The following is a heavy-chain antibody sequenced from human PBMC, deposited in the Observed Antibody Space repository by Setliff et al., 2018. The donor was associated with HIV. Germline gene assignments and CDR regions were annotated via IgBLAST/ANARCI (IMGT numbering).Heavy chain of an antibody. J-gene: IGHJ4*02. CDR1: GFSLSTSGMC. CDR3: ARTPSDDRIMDY. D-gene: IGHD3-16*01. CDR2: IDWDDDK. V-gene: IGHV2-70*17. Sequence: GSGPTLVNPTQTLTLTCTFSGFSLSTSGMCVSWIRQPPGKALEWLARIDWDDDKFYSTALKTRLTISNDTSKNQVVLTMTNMDPVDTATYYCARTPSDDRIMDYWGQGYMVTVSS.